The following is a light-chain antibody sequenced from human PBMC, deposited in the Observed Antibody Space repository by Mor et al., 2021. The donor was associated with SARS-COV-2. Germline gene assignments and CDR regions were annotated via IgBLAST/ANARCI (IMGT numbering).Light chain of an antibody. CDR2: EDN. CDR1: SSNIGNNY. CDR3: GTWNSGLSAGGV. V-gene: IGLV1-51*02. Sequence: SVSATPGQKVTITCSGSSSNIGNNYVSWYQQLPGTAPKLLIYEDNKRPSGIPDRFSGSKSGTSATLHITGLQTGDEADYYCGTWNSGLSAGGVF. J-gene: IGLJ3*02.